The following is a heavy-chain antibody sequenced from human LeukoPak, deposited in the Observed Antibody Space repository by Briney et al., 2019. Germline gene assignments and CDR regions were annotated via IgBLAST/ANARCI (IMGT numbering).Heavy chain of an antibody. V-gene: IGHV1-69*04. CDR1: GGTFSSYA. Sequence: ASVKVSCKASGGTFSSYAISWVRQAPGQGLEWMGRIIPILGIANYAQKFQGRVTITADKSTSTAYMELSSLRSEDTAVYYCAGGRGLPPAALTRAAILDSWGQGTLVTVSS. D-gene: IGHD4/OR15-4a*01. CDR2: IIPILGIA. CDR3: AGGRGLPPAALTRAAILDS. J-gene: IGHJ4*02.